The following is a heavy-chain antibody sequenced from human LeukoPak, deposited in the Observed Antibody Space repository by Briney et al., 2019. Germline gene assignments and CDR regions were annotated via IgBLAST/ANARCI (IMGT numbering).Heavy chain of an antibody. Sequence: ASETLSLTCTVSGASISSGSYSWSWIRQPAGKGLEWIGRIYNSGSTNYNPSLKSRVTISVDTSKNQFSLKLSSVTAADTAVYYCARGHCTSGGCSRWFDPWGQGTLVTVSS. CDR2: IYNSGST. V-gene: IGHV4-61*02. CDR3: ARGHCTSGGCSRWFDP. CDR1: GASISSGSYS. D-gene: IGHD2-8*01. J-gene: IGHJ5*02.